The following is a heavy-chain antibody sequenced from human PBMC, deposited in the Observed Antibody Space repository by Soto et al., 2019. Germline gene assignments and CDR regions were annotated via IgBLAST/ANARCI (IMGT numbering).Heavy chain of an antibody. CDR1: GYSFTNYW. V-gene: IGHV5-51*01. CDR2: IYPGDSDT. CDR3: ARQNQEGYYYYGIDV. J-gene: IGHJ6*02. Sequence: GESLKISCKGSGYSFTNYWIGWVRQMPGKGLEWMGIIYPGDSDTRYSPSFQGQVTISADKSISTAYLQWSSLKASDTAMYYCARQNQEGYYYYGIDVWGQGTTVTVSS.